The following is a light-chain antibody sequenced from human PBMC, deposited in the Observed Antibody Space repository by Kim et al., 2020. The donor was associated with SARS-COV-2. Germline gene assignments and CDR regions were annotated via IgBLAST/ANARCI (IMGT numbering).Light chain of an antibody. CDR2: DAS. Sequence: SARESAAPSFRASQIVSSKMTWYPQKPAQAPRLLIYDASTRASGIPARFIGSGSGTEFTLTIFRLQSEDFALYYCQQYSDWPPITFGQGTRLEIK. CDR3: QQYSDWPPIT. CDR1: QIVSSK. V-gene: IGKV3-15*01. J-gene: IGKJ5*01.